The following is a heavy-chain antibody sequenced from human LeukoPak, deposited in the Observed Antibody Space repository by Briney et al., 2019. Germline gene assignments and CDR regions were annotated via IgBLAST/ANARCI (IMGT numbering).Heavy chain of an antibody. CDR2: ISGSGGST. V-gene: IGHV3-23*01. J-gene: IGHJ3*02. CDR3: AKEPYYYGSGSYSGAFDI. Sequence: GGSLRLSCAASGFTFSSYAMSWVRQAPGKGLEWVSAISGSGGSTYYADSVKGRFTISRDNSKNTLYLQMNSLRAEDTAVYYCAKEPYYYGSGSYSGAFDIWGQGTMVTVSS. CDR1: GFTFSSYA. D-gene: IGHD3-10*01.